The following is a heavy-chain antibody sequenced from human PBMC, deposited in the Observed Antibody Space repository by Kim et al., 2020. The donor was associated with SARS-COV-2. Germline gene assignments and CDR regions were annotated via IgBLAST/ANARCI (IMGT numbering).Heavy chain of an antibody. V-gene: IGHV3-11*03. Sequence: DSVRGRVTISRDNAKNSLSLQMNSLRAEDTAVYYCARPMGSDTLGGPFDIWGRGTMVTVSS. CDR3: ARPMGSDTLGGPFDI. D-gene: IGHD2-21*02. J-gene: IGHJ3*02.